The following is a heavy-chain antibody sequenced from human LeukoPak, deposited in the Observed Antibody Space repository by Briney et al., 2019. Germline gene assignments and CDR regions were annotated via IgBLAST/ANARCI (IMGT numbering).Heavy chain of an antibody. V-gene: IGHV4-39*07. CDR3: ARDRSYYNSGSYGGVFDY. CDR2: IYHSGST. D-gene: IGHD3-10*01. Sequence: SETLSLTCTVSGGSISSSSYYWGWIRQPPGKGLEWIGSIYHSGSTYYNPSLKSRVTISVDTSKNQFSLKLSSVTAADTAVYYCARDRSYYNSGSYGGVFDYWGQGTLVTVSS. J-gene: IGHJ4*02. CDR1: GGSISSSSYY.